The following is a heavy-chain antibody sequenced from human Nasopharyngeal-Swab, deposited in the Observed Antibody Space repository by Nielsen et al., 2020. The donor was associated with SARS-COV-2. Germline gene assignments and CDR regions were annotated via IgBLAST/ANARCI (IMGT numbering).Heavy chain of an antibody. J-gene: IGHJ6*02. D-gene: IGHD2-2*01. CDR2: ISSSSSYI. CDR1: GFTFSIYE. Sequence: GESLKISCTASGFTFSIYEMNWVRQAPGKGLEWVPSISSSSSYIYYADSVKGRFTISRDNAKNSLYLQMNSLRAEDTAVYYCARELSGYCSSPLGCYYYGMDVWGQGTTVTVSS. CDR3: ARELSGYCSSPLGCYYYGMDV. V-gene: IGHV3-21*01.